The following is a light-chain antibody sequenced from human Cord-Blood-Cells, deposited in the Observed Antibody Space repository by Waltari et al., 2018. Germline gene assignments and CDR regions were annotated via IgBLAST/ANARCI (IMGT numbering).Light chain of an antibody. CDR2: KVS. J-gene: IGKJ2*01. Sequence: DAVMTQSPLSLPVTLGQPASISCRSSHSLVYSDGNTYLNWFQQRPGQSPRRLIYKVSNRDSGVPDRVSGSGSGTDFTLKISRVEAEDVGVYYCMQGTHWPPYTFGQGTKLEIK. CDR3: MQGTHWPPYT. CDR1: HSLVYSDGNTY. V-gene: IGKV2-30*01.